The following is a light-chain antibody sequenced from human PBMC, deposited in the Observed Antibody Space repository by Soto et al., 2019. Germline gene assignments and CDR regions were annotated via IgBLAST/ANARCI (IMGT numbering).Light chain of an antibody. J-gene: IGKJ1*01. CDR2: KAS. V-gene: IGKV1-5*03. CDR3: QQFHSFSPT. CDR1: QSISSW. Sequence: DIQMTQSPSTLSASVGDRVTITCRASQSISSWLAWYQQKPRKAPKLLIYKASSLESGVPSRFSGSGSGTEFTLTISSLQPDDFATYYCQQFHSFSPTFGQGTKV.